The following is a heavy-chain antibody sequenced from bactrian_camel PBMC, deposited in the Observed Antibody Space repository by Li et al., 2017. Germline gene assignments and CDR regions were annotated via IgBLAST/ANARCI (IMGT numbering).Heavy chain of an antibody. CDR3: AAGVRWRERCPRRAMEYHI. J-gene: IGHJ4*01. Sequence: QLVESGGGSVQAGGSLRLSCAASGYTKDRTWMAWFRQAPGKEREGVACTSWSGTMTSYADSVNSRFTITQDNAKKTVYLQMSGLKPEDTAMYYCAAGVRWRERCPRRAMEYHIWGQGTQVTVS. V-gene: IGHV3S60*01. CDR2: TSWSGTMT. D-gene: IGHD1*01. CDR1: GYTKDRTW.